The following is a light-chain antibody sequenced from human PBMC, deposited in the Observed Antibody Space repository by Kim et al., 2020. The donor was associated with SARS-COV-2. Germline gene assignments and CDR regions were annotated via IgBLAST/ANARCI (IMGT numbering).Light chain of an antibody. CDR1: SSDIGDYNY. CDR3: SSYTSGTTWV. V-gene: IGLV2-14*03. Sequence: QLVLTQPASVSGSPGQSITISCIGTSSDIGDYNYVSWYQQHPGKAPKLMIFDVTERPSGISNRFSGSKSGNTASLTISGLQAEDEADYFCSSYTSGTTWVFGGGTKVTVL. J-gene: IGLJ3*02. CDR2: DVT.